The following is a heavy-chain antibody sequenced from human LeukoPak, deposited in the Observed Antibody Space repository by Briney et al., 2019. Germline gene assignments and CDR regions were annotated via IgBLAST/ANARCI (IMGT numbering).Heavy chain of an antibody. D-gene: IGHD6-13*01. CDR1: GGSISRNSDY. Sequence: SETLSLNCTVSGGSISRNSDYWGWIRQPPGKGLEWIGSIYYGGSTYYNPSLKSRATISVDTSKNQFSLKLSSVTVADTGVYYCARHQYSSSWSPFDHWGQGILVTVSS. J-gene: IGHJ4*02. V-gene: IGHV4-39*07. CDR2: IYYGGST. CDR3: ARHQYSSSWSPFDH.